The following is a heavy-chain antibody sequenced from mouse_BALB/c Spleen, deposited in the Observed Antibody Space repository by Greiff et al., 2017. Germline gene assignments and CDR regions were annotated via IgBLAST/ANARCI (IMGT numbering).Heavy chain of an antibody. CDR3: AISTMITTEGVWFAY. J-gene: IGHJ3*01. Sequence: EVQLQESGPGLVKPSQSLSLTCTVTGYSITSDYAWNWIRQFPGNKLEWMGYISYSGSTSYNPSLKSRISITRDTSKNQFFLQLNSVTTEDTATYYCAISTMITTEGVWFAYWGQGTLVTVSA. CDR1: GYSITSDYA. V-gene: IGHV3-2*02. D-gene: IGHD2-4*01. CDR2: ISYSGST.